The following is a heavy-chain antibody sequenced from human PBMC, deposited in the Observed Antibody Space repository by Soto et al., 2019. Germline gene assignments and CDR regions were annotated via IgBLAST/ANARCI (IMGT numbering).Heavy chain of an antibody. J-gene: IGHJ4*02. CDR1: VFTFSSYA. D-gene: IGHD2-15*01. CDR2: IWFDGSNK. V-gene: IGHV3-33*01. Sequence: WWSLRLSCSASVFTFSSYAIRWFRQAPGKGLEWVAIIWFDGSNKYYADSVKGRFSISRDNSKNTLFLQMDSLRAEDTAVYYCARGQLPAATTYFDFWGQGTLVTVPQ. CDR3: ARGQLPAATTYFDF.